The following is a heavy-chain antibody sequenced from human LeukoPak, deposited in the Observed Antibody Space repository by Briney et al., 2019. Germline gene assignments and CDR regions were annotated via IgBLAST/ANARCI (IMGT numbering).Heavy chain of an antibody. Sequence: PGGSLRLSCAVSGFTFSSYWMNWVRQAPGKGLEWVASIRQDGGEKSYVDSVKGRSTISRDNTKNSLYLQMSSLRAEDTAMYYCARDGTAPGLYFDLWGQGTLVTVSS. D-gene: IGHD6-13*01. V-gene: IGHV3-7*01. CDR3: ARDGTAPGLYFDL. CDR1: GFTFSSYW. J-gene: IGHJ4*01. CDR2: IRQDGGEK.